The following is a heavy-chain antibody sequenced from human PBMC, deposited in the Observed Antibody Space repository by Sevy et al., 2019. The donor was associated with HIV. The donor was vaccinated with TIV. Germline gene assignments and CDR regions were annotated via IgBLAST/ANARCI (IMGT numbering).Heavy chain of an antibody. CDR3: ARGGNPGQAASDI. CDR2: IRGDDENK. CDR1: GFTLSSHS. Sequence: GGSLRLSCAVSGFTLSSHSMNWVRQAPGKGLEWLSHIRGDDENKYYADSVQGRFTISRDDASNSVHLQMNSLRDEDTAVYYCARGGNPGQAASDIWGQGTVVTVS. V-gene: IGHV3-48*02. J-gene: IGHJ3*02.